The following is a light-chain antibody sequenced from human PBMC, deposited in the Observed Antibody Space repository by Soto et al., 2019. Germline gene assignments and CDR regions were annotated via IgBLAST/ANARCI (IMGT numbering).Light chain of an antibody. J-gene: IGLJ1*01. Sequence: QSVLTQPRSVSGSPGQSVTISCTGTSGDVGGYKYVSWYQQYPGKAPKLLIYDVRRRPSGVPDRFSGSKSGNTASLTISGLQAEDEADYYCCSYAGSYTNVFGTGTKLTVL. CDR1: SGDVGGYKY. V-gene: IGLV2-11*01. CDR2: DVR. CDR3: CSYAGSYTNV.